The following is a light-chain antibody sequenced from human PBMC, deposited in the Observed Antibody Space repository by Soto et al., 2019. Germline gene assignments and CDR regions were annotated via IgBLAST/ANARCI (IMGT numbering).Light chain of an antibody. V-gene: IGKV1D-12*01. J-gene: IGKJ5*01. Sequence: DIKIPQSPSSVSASVGVRVTITLRASQDIISWLAWYQQKPGKAPNLLIYAASSLRSGVPSRFSGSASGTDFTLTINSLQPEDFATYYCQQASSFPRTFGQGTRLEIK. CDR3: QQASSFPRT. CDR2: AAS. CDR1: QDIISW.